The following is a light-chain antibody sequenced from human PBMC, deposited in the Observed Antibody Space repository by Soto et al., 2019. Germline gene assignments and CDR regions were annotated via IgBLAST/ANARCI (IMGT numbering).Light chain of an antibody. CDR2: DVS. CDR1: SSDVGGYNY. J-gene: IGLJ1*01. V-gene: IGLV2-11*01. CDR3: CSYVGSRRTV. Sequence: QYALTQPRSVSGSPGQSVTISCTGTSSDVGGYNYVSWYQHHPGKAPKVMIYDVSERPSGVRDRFSGSKSGNTTTLTLSGRQAEDGADDYCCSYVGSRRTVFGAGTKVTVL.